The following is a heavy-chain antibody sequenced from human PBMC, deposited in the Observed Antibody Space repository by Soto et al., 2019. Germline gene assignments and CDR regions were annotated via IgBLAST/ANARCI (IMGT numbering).Heavy chain of an antibody. J-gene: IGHJ4*02. CDR1: GGSISSGGYY. Sequence: QVQLQESGPGLVKPSQTLSLTCTVSGGSISSGGYYWSWIRQHPGKGLEWIGYIYYSGSTYYNPSLKSRVTISVDTSKNQFSLKLSSVTAADTAVYYCARIRLAGNDDSSGYGGGFDYWGQGTLVTVSS. CDR2: IYYSGST. CDR3: ARIRLAGNDDSSGYGGGFDY. D-gene: IGHD3-22*01. V-gene: IGHV4-31*03.